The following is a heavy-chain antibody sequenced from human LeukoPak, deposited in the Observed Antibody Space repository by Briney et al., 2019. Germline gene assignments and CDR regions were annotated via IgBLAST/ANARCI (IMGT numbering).Heavy chain of an antibody. D-gene: IGHD2-21*01. Sequence: GALRLSCAASGFTFSTYAMSWVRPTPGKGLEWVAATSSSDAGTYHADSVRGRFTISRDNSKNTLYLQMNSLRAEDAAVYFCAKAPVTSCRGAYCYPFDSWGQGTLVTVSS. CDR2: TSSSDAGT. J-gene: IGHJ4*02. V-gene: IGHV3-23*01. CDR3: AKAPVTSCRGAYCYPFDS. CDR1: GFTFSTYA.